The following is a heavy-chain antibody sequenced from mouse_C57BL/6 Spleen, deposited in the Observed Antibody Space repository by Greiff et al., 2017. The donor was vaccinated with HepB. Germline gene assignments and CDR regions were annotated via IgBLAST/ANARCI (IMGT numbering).Heavy chain of an antibody. Sequence: VQLKQSGPELVKPGDSVKISCKASGYSFTGYFMNWVMQSHGKSLEWIGRINPYNGDTFYNQKFKGKATLTVDKSSSTAHMELRSLTSEDSAVYYCARGYYGSSRNYFDYWGQGTTLTVSS. CDR1: GYSFTGYF. CDR3: ARGYYGSSRNYFDY. V-gene: IGHV1-20*01. J-gene: IGHJ2*01. CDR2: INPYNGDT. D-gene: IGHD1-1*01.